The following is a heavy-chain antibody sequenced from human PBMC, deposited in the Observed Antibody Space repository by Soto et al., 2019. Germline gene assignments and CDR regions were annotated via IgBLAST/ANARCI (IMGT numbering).Heavy chain of an antibody. Sequence: GGSLRLSCAASGFTFSNYWMHWVRQAPGKGLVWVSRINSDGSSTIYADSVKGRFTISRDNAKNTLYLQMNRLRAEDTAVYYCARDTLEIMAYFDEWGQGNLVTVS. CDR1: GFTFSNYW. CDR2: INSDGSST. CDR3: ARDTLEIMAYFDE. J-gene: IGHJ4*02. D-gene: IGHD2-8*01. V-gene: IGHV3-74*01.